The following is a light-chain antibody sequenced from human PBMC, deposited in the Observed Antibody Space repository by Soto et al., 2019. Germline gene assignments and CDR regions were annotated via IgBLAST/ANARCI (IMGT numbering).Light chain of an antibody. Sequence: QSALTQPASVSGSPGQSITISCTGTSSDVGSYNLVSWYQQHPGKAPKLMIYEGSKRPSGVSNRFSGSKSGNTASLTISGLQAEDEAHYYCCSYAGSRTYVFGTGTTVSGL. V-gene: IGLV2-23*01. CDR3: CSYAGSRTYV. J-gene: IGLJ1*01. CDR1: SSDVGSYNL. CDR2: EGS.